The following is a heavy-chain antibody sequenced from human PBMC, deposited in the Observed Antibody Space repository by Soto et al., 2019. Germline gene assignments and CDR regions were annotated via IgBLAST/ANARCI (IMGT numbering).Heavy chain of an antibody. V-gene: IGHV3-21*01. CDR3: ARDLPPDCSGGRCYSAFDY. D-gene: IGHD2-15*01. CDR2: ISSGSSYI. CDR1: GFTFSTYN. Sequence: GGSLRLSCAASGFTFSTYNMNWVRQAPGKGLEWVSSISSGSSYIYYADSVKGRLTISRDNAKNSLYRQMNSLRAEDTAVYYCARDLPPDCSGGRCYSAFDYWGQGTLVTVSS. J-gene: IGHJ4*02.